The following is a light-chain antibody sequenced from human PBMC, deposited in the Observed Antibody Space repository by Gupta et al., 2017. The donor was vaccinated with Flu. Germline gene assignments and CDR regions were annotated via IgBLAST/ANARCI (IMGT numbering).Light chain of an antibody. CDR3: QTWDISTWV. CDR1: ELGDKY. J-gene: IGLJ3*02. CDR2: QNT. V-gene: IGLV3-1*01. Sequence: SYELTQPPSVSVSPGQTASISCPGHELGDKYACWYQQRPGQSPVLVIYQNTKRPSGIPERFSGSNSGNTATLTISATQAMDEADYYCQTWDISTWVFGGGTKLTVL.